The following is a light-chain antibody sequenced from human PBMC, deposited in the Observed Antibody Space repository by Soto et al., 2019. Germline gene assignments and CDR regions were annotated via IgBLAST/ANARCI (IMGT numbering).Light chain of an antibody. Sequence: DIQMTQSPSTLSASVGDRVTITCRASQSISSWLAWYQQKPGKAPKLLIYDASSLESGVPSRFSGSTSGTEFTLTISSLQSDDFATYYCQQYSSYWTFGQGTKVEIK. CDR2: DAS. CDR3: QQYSSYWT. CDR1: QSISSW. J-gene: IGKJ1*01. V-gene: IGKV1-5*01.